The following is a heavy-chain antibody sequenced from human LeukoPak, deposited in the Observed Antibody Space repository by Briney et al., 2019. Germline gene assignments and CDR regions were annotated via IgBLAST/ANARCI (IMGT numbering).Heavy chain of an antibody. CDR2: IYYSGST. V-gene: IGHV4-59*01. Sequence: PSETLSLTCTVSGGSISNKYWSWIRQPPGKGLEWIGYIYYSGSTNYNPSLKSRVTILVDTSKNQFSLKLSSVTAADTAVYYCARDPYYYDSSGYPLPNWFDPWGQGTLVTVSS. D-gene: IGHD3-22*01. CDR1: GGSISNKY. CDR3: ARDPYYYDSSGYPLPNWFDP. J-gene: IGHJ5*02.